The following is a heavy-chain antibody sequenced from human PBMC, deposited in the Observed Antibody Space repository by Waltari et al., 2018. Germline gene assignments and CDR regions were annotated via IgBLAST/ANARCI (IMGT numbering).Heavy chain of an antibody. D-gene: IGHD6-6*01. CDR3: ARGQPPFSSSSSRFDP. CDR2: IIPICGTA. CDR1: GGTFSSYA. Sequence: QVQLVQSGAEVKKPGSSVKVSCKASGGTFSSYAISWVRQAPGQGLEWMGRIIPICGTANYTQKFQGRVTITAYKSTSTAYMGLRSLGSEDAAVYYCARGQPPFSSSSSRFDPWGQGTLVTVSS. J-gene: IGHJ5*02. V-gene: IGHV1-69*08.